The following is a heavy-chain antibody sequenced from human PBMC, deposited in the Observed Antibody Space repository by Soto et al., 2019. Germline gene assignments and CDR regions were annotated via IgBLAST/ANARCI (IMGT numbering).Heavy chain of an antibody. CDR2: INPNSGGT. Sequence: QVQLVQSGAEVKKPGASVKVSCKASGYTFTGYYMHWVRQAPGQGLEWMGWINPNSGGTNYAQKFQGRVTMTRDTSISTAYMELSRLRSDDTAVYYCARATAGYNWNPAGWFDPWGRGTLVTVSS. V-gene: IGHV1-2*02. D-gene: IGHD1-20*01. CDR3: ARATAGYNWNPAGWFDP. CDR1: GYTFTGYY. J-gene: IGHJ5*02.